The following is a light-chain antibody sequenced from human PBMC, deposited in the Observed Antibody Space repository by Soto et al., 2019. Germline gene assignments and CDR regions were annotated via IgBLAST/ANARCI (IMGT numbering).Light chain of an antibody. CDR2: AAS. CDR1: QSISSY. V-gene: IGKV1-39*01. J-gene: IGKJ1*01. CDR3: QQSYSTPPT. Sequence: DIQMTQSAYSLSTSIGDRAPITCRASQSISSYLNWYKQKPGKAPKIMIYAASSLQSGVPSRFSGSGSGTDFTLTISSLTPEDFATYYCQQSYSTPPTFGQGTKVDIK.